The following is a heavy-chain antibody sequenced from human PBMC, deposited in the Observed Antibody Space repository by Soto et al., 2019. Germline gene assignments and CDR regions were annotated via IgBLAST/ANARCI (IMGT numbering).Heavy chain of an antibody. CDR2: INPNSGGT. CDR1: GYTFSGFY. J-gene: IGHJ4*02. Sequence: ASVKVSCKASGYTFSGFYMHWVRQAPGQGLEWLGWINPNSGGTKSAEKFQGRVTMTRDTSISTAYMELSRLTSDDTAVYYCASAAVTGTAGLDFWGQGTQVTVSS. V-gene: IGHV1-2*02. D-gene: IGHD6-19*01. CDR3: ASAAVTGTAGLDF.